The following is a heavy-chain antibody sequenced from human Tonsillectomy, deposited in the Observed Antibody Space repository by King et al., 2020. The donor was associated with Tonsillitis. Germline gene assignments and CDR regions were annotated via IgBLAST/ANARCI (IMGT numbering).Heavy chain of an antibody. CDR2: IKNEGSST. D-gene: IGHD4-17*01. V-gene: IGHV3-74*01. Sequence: VQLVESGGGLVQPGGSLRLSCAASGFTFSSYWMHWVRQAPGKGLVWVSRIKNEGSSTTYADSVKGRFTISRDNAKKTLYLQMNSLRAEDTAVYYCAKDDYASFWGQGTRVTVSS. J-gene: IGHJ4*02. CDR3: AKDDYASF. CDR1: GFTFSSYW.